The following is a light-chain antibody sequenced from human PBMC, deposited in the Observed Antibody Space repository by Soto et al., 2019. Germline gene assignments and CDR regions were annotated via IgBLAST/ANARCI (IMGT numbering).Light chain of an antibody. CDR1: SSDVGSYNY. CDR2: EVS. V-gene: IGLV2-14*01. J-gene: IGLJ1*01. Sequence: QSVLTQPASVSGSPGQSITISCTGTSSDVGSYNYVSWYQQHPGKAPKLMIYEVSNRPSGASNRFSGSKSGNTASLTISGLQAEDEADYYCSSYTTSSTYVFGTGTQLTVL. CDR3: SSYTTSSTYV.